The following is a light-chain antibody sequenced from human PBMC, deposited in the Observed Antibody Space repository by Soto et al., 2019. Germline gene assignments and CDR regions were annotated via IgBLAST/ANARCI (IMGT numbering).Light chain of an antibody. V-gene: IGKV3-20*01. J-gene: IGKJ3*01. CDR3: QQYGSSPST. CDR1: QSVSSSY. Sequence: EIVLTQSPGTLSLSPGERATLSCRASQSVSSSYLAWYQQKSGQAPSLLIYGASSRATGIPDRFSGSGSGTDFTLTISRLEPEDFAVYYCQQYGSSPSTFGPGTKVDIK. CDR2: GAS.